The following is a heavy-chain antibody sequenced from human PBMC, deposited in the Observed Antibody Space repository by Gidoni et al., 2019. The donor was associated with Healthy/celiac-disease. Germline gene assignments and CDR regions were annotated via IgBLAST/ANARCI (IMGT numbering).Heavy chain of an antibody. D-gene: IGHD3-22*01. CDR1: GYTFTSYD. J-gene: IGHJ4*02. CDR3: ARGYYYDSSGYSIDFDY. CDR2: MNPNSGNT. Sequence: QVQLVQSGAEVKKPGASVKVSCKASGYTFTSYDINWVRQATGQGLEWMGWMNPNSGNTGYAQKFQGRVTMTRNTSISTAYMELSSLRSEDTAVYYCARGYYYDSSGYSIDFDYWGQGTLVTVSS. V-gene: IGHV1-8*01.